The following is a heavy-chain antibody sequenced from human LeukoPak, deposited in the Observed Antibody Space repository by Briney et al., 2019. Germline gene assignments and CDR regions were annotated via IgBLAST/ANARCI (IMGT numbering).Heavy chain of an antibody. V-gene: IGHV1-69*13. Sequence: SAKVSCKASGGTFSSYAISWVRQAPGQGLEWMGGIIPIFGTANYAQKFQGRVTITADESTSTAYMELSSLRSEDTAVYYCARDRPVADRDYFDYWGQGTLVTVSS. CDR3: ARDRPVADRDYFDY. CDR2: IIPIFGTA. J-gene: IGHJ4*02. CDR1: GGTFSSYA. D-gene: IGHD6-19*01.